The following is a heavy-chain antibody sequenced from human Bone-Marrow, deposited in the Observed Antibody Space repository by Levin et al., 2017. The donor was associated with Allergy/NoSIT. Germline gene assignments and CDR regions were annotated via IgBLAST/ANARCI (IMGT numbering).Heavy chain of an antibody. J-gene: IGHJ4*02. CDR2: IRPSSERT. D-gene: IGHD6-19*01. Sequence: GGSLRLSCAASGFTFANHAMTWVRHAPGKGLEWVSTIRPSSERTYFADSVKGRFTVSRDDFMNMMYLQMNSLRADDAAVYYCAREQGARGWYTVDFWGQGALVTVSS. CDR1: GFTFANHA. CDR3: AREQGARGWYTVDF. V-gene: IGHV3-23*01.